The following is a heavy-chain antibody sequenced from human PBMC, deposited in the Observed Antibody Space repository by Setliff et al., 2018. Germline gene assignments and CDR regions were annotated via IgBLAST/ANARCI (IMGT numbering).Heavy chain of an antibody. J-gene: IGHJ6*03. CDR1: GGSFSGYY. Sequence: SETLSLTCAVYGGSFSGYYWSWIRQPPGKRLEWIGEIIHSGSTNYNPSLRSRVTMSIDTSKNQFSLKLNSVTAADMAVYYCAREQWLDPPGYYYMDVWAKGTTVTVSS. CDR3: AREQWLDPPGYYYMDV. V-gene: IGHV4-34*12. D-gene: IGHD6-19*01. CDR2: IIHSGST.